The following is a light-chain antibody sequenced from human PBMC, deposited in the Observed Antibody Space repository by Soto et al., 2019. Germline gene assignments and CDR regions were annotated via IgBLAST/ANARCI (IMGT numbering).Light chain of an antibody. V-gene: IGKV1-16*01. CDR1: QDINNY. J-gene: IGKJ4*01. CDR3: QQYYNSPLT. Sequence: DIQMTQSPSSLTASVGDRVTITCRASQDINNYITWFQQRPGEAPKSLIYATSYLQDGVPSRFSGSGSGTDFALTITSLQPEDFGNYYCQQYYNSPLTFGGGTKVEIK. CDR2: ATS.